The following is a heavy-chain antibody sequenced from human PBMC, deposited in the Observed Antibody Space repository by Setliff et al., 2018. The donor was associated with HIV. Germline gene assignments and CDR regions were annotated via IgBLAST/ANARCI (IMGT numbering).Heavy chain of an antibody. CDR3: ARDHWVAGLDY. J-gene: IGHJ4*02. V-gene: IGHV3-48*01. CDR1: GFSFGSHS. D-gene: IGHD6-19*01. CDR2: ISSTSATI. Sequence: GGSLRLSCAASGFSFGSHSMAWVRQAPGKGLEWVAYISSTSATIFYADSVKGRFTISRDNDEKSLYLQMNSLRVEDTAVYYRARDHWVAGLDYWGQGTLVTVSS.